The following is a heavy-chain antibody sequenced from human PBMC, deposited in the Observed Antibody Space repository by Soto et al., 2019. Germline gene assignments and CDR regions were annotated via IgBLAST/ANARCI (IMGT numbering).Heavy chain of an antibody. CDR3: ARDLAGTMVRGVSVSFDF. V-gene: IGHV3-33*01. J-gene: IGHJ4*01. Sequence: QVHLVESGGGVVQPGRSLRLSCAASGFSFSGYGMHWVRQAPGKGLEWVSVIWFDGSNKNYADSVKGRFTISRDNSKNTVYLQMNSLRAEDTAVYYCARDLAGTMVRGVSVSFDFWGHGTLVTVSS. D-gene: IGHD3-10*01. CDR1: GFSFSGYG. CDR2: IWFDGSNK.